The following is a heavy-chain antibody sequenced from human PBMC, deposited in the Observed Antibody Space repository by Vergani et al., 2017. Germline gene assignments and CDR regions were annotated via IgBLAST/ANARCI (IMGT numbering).Heavy chain of an antibody. J-gene: IGHJ5*02. Sequence: QMQLVQSGAEVRKPGASVKVSCKASGYNFTSFDINWVRLATGQGLEWMGWMNPKSGNTAYAAKFQGRITMTRDSSTDTAYMEMKSLRSEDTAIYFCARGVLDSKYRHNWFGPWGQGTVVTVSS. D-gene: IGHD3/OR15-3a*01. CDR3: ARGVLDSKYRHNWFGP. CDR2: MNPKSGNT. V-gene: IGHV1-8*01. CDR1: GYNFTSFD.